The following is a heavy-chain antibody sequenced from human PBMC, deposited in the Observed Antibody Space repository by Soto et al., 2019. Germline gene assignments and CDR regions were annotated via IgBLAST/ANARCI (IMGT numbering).Heavy chain of an antibody. Sequence: QLQLQESGPGLVKPSETLSLTCTVSGGSISSSSYYWGWIRQPPGKGLEWIGSIYYSGSTYYNPSLKSRVTISVDTSKNQFSLKLSSVTAADTAVYYCARRYGGVIGQYFDYWGQGTLVTVSS. CDR1: GGSISSSSYY. CDR3: ARRYGGVIGQYFDY. D-gene: IGHD3-16*02. J-gene: IGHJ4*02. V-gene: IGHV4-39*01. CDR2: IYYSGST.